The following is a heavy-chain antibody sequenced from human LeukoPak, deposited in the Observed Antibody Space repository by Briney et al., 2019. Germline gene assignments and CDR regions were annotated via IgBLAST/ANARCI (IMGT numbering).Heavy chain of an antibody. CDR2: IGSSGSTI. CDR3: ARGVRGYSYGSRFDY. J-gene: IGHJ4*02. D-gene: IGHD5-18*01. CDR1: GFNFNDYY. Sequence: ETGGSLRLSCAASGFNFNDYYMSWIRQAPGEGLEWVSYIGSSGSTIYYADSVKGRFTISRDNAKNSLYLQMNSLRDEDTAVYYCARGVRGYSYGSRFDYWGQGTLVTVSS. V-gene: IGHV3-11*04.